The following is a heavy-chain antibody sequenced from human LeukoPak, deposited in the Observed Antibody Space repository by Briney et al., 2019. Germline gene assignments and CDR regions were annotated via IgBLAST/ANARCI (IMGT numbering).Heavy chain of an antibody. J-gene: IGHJ4*02. Sequence: SETLSLTCTVSGGSISSSSYYWGWIRQPPGKGLEWIGSIYYSGSTYYNPSLKSRVTISVDTSKNQFSLKLSSVTAADTAVYYCARIVVVPAAIGQWDYWGQGTLVTVSS. D-gene: IGHD2-2*02. CDR3: ARIVVVPAAIGQWDY. CDR1: GGSISSSSYY. CDR2: IYYSGST. V-gene: IGHV4-39*01.